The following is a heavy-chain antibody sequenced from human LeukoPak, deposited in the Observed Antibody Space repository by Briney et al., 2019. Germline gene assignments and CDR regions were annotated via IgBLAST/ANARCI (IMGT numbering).Heavy chain of an antibody. CDR3: AKEVDSSRALNY. CDR1: GFTFSSYG. D-gene: IGHD6-13*01. CDR2: IRYDGGNK. V-gene: IGHV3-30*02. J-gene: IGHJ4*02. Sequence: PGGSLRLSCAASGFTFSSYGMQWVRQAPGKGLEWVAFIRYDGGNKFYADSVKGRFTISRDNSNNTLYLQMNSLRAEDTAVYYCAKEVDSSRALNYWGQGTLAIVSS.